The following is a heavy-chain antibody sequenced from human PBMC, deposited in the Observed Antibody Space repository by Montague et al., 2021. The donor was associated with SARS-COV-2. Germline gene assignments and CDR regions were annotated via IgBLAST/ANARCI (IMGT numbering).Heavy chain of an antibody. J-gene: IGHJ6*04. CDR3: ARGGDCGGDCYAAYYYGLDV. D-gene: IGHD2-21*02. CDR2: ISSGSAHI. CDR1: GFTFSRRS. V-gene: IGHV3-21*01. Sequence: SLRLSCAASGFTFSRRSMNWFRQAPGKGLEWVSSISSGSAHIYYADSVEGRFTISRDNAKNSLYLQMNSLRVEDTAIFYCARGGDCGGDCYAAYYYGLDVWGKGTTVTVSS.